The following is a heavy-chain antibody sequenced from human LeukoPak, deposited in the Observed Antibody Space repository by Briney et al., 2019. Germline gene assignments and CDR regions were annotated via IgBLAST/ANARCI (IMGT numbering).Heavy chain of an antibody. Sequence: GRSLRLSCAASGFTLSSHAMSWVRQAPGKGLEWVSAISGSGGSTYYADSVKGRFTISRDNSMNTRYLQMDSRRAEDTAVYYCAKDPLGRGVRGVISIDYWGQGTLVTVSS. D-gene: IGHD3-10*01. V-gene: IGHV3-23*01. J-gene: IGHJ4*02. CDR1: GFTLSSHA. CDR2: ISGSGGST. CDR3: AKDPLGRGVRGVISIDY.